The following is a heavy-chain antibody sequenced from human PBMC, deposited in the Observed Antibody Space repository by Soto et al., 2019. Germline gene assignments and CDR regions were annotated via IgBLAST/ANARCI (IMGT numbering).Heavy chain of an antibody. CDR3: AGGRGGVDIVARWDY. V-gene: IGHV1-69*12. CDR1: GGTFSSYA. D-gene: IGHD5-12*01. CDR2: IIPIFGTA. Sequence: QVQLVQSGAEVKKPGSSVKVSCKASGGTFSSYAISWVRQAPGQGLEWMGGIIPIFGTANYAQKFQGRVTITADEYTSTVYVELSSLRAEDTAVYSGAGGRGGVDIVARWDYGGQGTMVTVVS. J-gene: IGHJ4*02.